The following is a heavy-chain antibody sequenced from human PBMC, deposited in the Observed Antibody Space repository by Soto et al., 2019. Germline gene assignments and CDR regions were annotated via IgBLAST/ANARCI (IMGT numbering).Heavy chain of an antibody. Sequence: PGETLKISCKGSGDSFTSYWIAWVRQIPGKGLECMGIIYPGDPDTRYSPSFEGQVTISADKSINTAYLQWTSLKASDSAMYYCARPFDTSGWYDHWGQGTLVTVSS. D-gene: IGHD6-19*01. CDR1: GDSFTSYW. J-gene: IGHJ5*02. V-gene: IGHV5-51*01. CDR2: IYPGDPDT. CDR3: ARPFDTSGWYDH.